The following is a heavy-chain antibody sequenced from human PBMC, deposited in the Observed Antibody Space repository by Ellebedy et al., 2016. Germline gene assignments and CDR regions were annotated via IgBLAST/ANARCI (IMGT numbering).Heavy chain of an antibody. CDR2: INPRGGST. V-gene: IGHV1-46*01. CDR1: GYTFTTFD. D-gene: IGHD1-26*01. CDR3: ARRGGLVGPTTAFDI. Sequence: ASVKVSCKASGYTFTTFDINWVRQAPGQGLKWMGIINPRGGSTNYAQKFQGRVTMTSDTSTNTVYLELSSLRSDDTAVYYCARRGGLVGPTTAFDIWGQGTMVTVSS. J-gene: IGHJ3*02.